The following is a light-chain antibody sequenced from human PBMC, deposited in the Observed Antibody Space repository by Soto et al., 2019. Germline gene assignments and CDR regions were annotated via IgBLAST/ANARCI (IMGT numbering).Light chain of an antibody. J-gene: IGKJ4*01. CDR2: TVS. CDR1: QSLLDSDDGNTY. CDR3: MQRIEFPLT. Sequence: DIVMTQTPLSLPVTPGEPASISCGSSQSLLDSDDGNTYLDWYLQKPGLSPQLLIYTVSYRASGVPDRFSGSGSGTDFTLKISRVEAEDVGGYYCMQRIEFPLTCGGGTKVELK. V-gene: IGKV2-40*01.